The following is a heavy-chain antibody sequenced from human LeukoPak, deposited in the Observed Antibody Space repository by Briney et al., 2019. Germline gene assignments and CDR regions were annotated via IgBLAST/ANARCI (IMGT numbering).Heavy chain of an antibody. CDR3: AREVYSRNDY. CDR1: GFTFSSYW. J-gene: IGHJ4*02. D-gene: IGHD6-13*01. Sequence: GGSLRLSCAASGFTFSSYWMYWVRHAPGKGVVWVSRINSDGSSTRYADSVKGRFTISRDNAKNTLYLQMNSLRAEDRAVYYCAREVYSRNDYWGQGTLVTVSS. CDR2: INSDGSST. V-gene: IGHV3-74*01.